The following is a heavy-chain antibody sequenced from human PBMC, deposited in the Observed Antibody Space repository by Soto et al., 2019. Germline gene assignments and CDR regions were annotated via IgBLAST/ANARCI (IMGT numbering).Heavy chain of an antibody. CDR3: ARYHYYYCMDV. Sequence: QVQLVQSGAEVRKPGASVKVSCKASGYTFTTYDINWVRQATGQGLEWMGWMNPNSGNTVYAQKFQGRVTMTRNTSINTAYMELTSLTSDDTAVYYCARYHYYYCMDVWGQGTTDTVSS. CDR2: MNPNSGNT. V-gene: IGHV1-8*01. CDR1: GYTFTTYD. J-gene: IGHJ6*02. D-gene: IGHD3-22*01.